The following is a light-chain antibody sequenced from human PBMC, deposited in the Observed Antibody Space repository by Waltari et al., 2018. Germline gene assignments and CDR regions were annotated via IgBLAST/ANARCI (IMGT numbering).Light chain of an antibody. V-gene: IGLV2-14*01. CDR1: SSDVGGHNY. Sequence: QSALSQPASVSGSPGQSISISCTGTSSDVGGHNYVSWYQQHPGKAPKLLIYEVTNRPPGVSNRFSGSKSGNAASLTISGLQAEDEGDYYCSSFSTSSTLLLFGGGTKLTVL. J-gene: IGLJ2*01. CDR3: SSFSTSSTLLL. CDR2: EVT.